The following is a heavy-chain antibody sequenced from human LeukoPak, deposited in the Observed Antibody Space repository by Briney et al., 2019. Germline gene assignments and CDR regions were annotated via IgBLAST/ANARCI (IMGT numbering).Heavy chain of an antibody. D-gene: IGHD2-2*01. CDR1: GFTVSSNY. Sequence: GGSLRLSCAASGFTVSSNYMSWVRQAPGKGLEWVSVIYSGGSTYYADSVKGRFTISRDNSKNTLYLQMNSLRAEDTAVYYCVKDAPTRYAAFDPWGQGTLVTVSS. CDR2: IYSGGST. V-gene: IGHV3-53*01. J-gene: IGHJ5*02. CDR3: VKDAPTRYAAFDP.